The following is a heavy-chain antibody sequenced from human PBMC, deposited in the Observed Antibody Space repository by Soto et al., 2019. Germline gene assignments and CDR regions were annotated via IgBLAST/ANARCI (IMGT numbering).Heavy chain of an antibody. V-gene: IGHV1-18*04. CDR1: CYTFTTFG. CDR2: IGTHNSNT. Sequence: APVKVSSNTSCYTFTTFGISCVRQAQGQRLERLGWIGTHNSNTIYAENLQGRITLTTDTSTGTAYMELRSLKFADTAVYFCARDSVSGSDFWSAYVGGYFDIWGQGTLVTVSS. J-gene: IGHJ4*02. D-gene: IGHD3-3*01. CDR3: ARDSVSGSDFWSAYVGGYFDI.